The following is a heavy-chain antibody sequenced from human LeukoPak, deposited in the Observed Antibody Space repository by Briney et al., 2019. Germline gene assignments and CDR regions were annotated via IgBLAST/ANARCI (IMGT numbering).Heavy chain of an antibody. CDR2: IIPIFGTA. V-gene: IGHV1-69*06. D-gene: IGHD3-22*01. CDR1: GGTFSSYA. J-gene: IGHJ1*01. Sequence: SVKVSCKASGGTFSSYAISWVRQAPGQGLEWMGGIIPIFGTANYAQKFQGRVTITADKSTSTAYMELSGLRSEDTAVYYCARPQYYYDSSGYRAEYFQHWGQGTLVTVSS. CDR3: ARPQYYYDSSGYRAEYFQH.